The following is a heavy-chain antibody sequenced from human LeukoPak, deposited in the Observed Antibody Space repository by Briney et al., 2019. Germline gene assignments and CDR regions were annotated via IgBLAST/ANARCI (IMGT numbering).Heavy chain of an antibody. J-gene: IGHJ4*02. Sequence: GGSLRLSCAASGFTVSSNYMSWVRQAPGRGLEWVAISYSGNTTYCADSVRGRFTISRDKSKNRLHLQMNSLRAEDTAVYYCATYSSGRRGYYFDSWGQGTLVTVSS. CDR1: GFTVSSNY. CDR3: ATYSSGRRGYYFDS. D-gene: IGHD6-19*01. V-gene: IGHV3-66*01. CDR2: SYSGNTT.